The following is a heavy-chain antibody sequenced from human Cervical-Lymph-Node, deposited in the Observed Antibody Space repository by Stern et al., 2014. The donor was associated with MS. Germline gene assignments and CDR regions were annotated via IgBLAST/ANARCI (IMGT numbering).Heavy chain of an antibody. D-gene: IGHD2-8*02. J-gene: IGHJ5*02. CDR2: IYPSGDT. V-gene: IGHV3-66*01. CDR3: ARDLGVS. CDR1: GFTFRSNF. Sequence: EVQLVESGGGLVQPGESLRLSCTGSGFTFRSNFISWVRQAPGKGLEWVSMIYPSGDTYYANSVKERFTISRDNAKNTAFLQINSMRVDDTGVYYCARDLGVSWGQGTLVAVSS.